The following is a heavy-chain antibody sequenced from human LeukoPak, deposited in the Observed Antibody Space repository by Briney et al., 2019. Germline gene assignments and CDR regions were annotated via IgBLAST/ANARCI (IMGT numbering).Heavy chain of an antibody. CDR1: GESLSRYY. CDR3: ARPGYCSATTRAGHLDV. V-gene: IGHV4-34*01. Sequence: PSETLSLTCAVYGESLSRYYWTWIRQPPGKGLEWIGEINHRGDTNYNPSLKSRVTISVDTSKNQSSLKVRSVTAADTGVYYCARPGYCSATTRAGHLDVWGQGTLATVSS. J-gene: IGHJ4*02. D-gene: IGHD2-2*01. CDR2: INHRGDT.